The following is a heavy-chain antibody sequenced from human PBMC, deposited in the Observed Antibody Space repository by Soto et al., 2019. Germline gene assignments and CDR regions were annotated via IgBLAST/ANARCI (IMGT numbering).Heavy chain of an antibody. V-gene: IGHV4-30-4*01. D-gene: IGHD1-20*01. Sequence: SETLSLTCTVSGGSIISGDYCCVWIRQPPWSGLEWIGYIYYSGSTYYNPSLKSRVTISVDTSKNQFSLKLSSVTAADTAVYYCARDRYPPRTYYYYGMDVWGQGTTVTVSS. CDR3: ARDRYPPRTYYYYGMDV. J-gene: IGHJ6*02. CDR1: GGSIISGDYC. CDR2: IYYSGST.